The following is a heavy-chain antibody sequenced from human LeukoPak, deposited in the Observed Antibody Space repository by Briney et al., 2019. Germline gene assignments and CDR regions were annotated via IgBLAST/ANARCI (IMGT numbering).Heavy chain of an antibody. V-gene: IGHV3-7*01. CDR3: ASEGIRAFDI. CDR1: GFTVSSNY. CDR2: IKQDGSEK. Sequence: GGSLRLSCAASGFTVSSNYMSWVRQAPGKGLEWVANIKQDGSEKYYVDSVKGRFTISRDNAKNSLYLQMNSLRAEDTAVYYCASEGIRAFDIWGQGTMVTVSS. D-gene: IGHD3-10*01. J-gene: IGHJ3*02.